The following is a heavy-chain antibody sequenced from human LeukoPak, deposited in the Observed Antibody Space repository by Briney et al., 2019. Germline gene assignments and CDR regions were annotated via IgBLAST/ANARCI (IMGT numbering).Heavy chain of an antibody. D-gene: IGHD4-23*01. CDR1: GFTFSYYG. J-gene: IGHJ4*02. V-gene: IGHV3-30*03. CDR2: ISNDGSSK. Sequence: GGSLRLSCAASGFTFSYYGMHWVRQAPGKGLEWVAIISNDGSSKYYVDSVKGRFTISRDNAKNSVYLQMNSMRDEDTAVYYCARDAYSPRWFFDYWGPGTLVTVSS. CDR3: ARDAYSPRWFFDY.